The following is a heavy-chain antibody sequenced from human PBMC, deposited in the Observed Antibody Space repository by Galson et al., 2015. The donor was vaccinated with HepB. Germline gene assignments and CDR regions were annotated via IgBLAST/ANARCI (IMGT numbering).Heavy chain of an antibody. CDR3: AKSFSGSYYFGGHPPGVIDY. J-gene: IGHJ4*02. CDR1: GFTFSSYA. V-gene: IGHV3-23*01. CDR2: ISGSGGST. D-gene: IGHD3-10*01. Sequence: SLRLSCAASGFTFSSYAMSWVRQAPGKGLEWVSAISGSGGSTYYADSVKGRFTISRDNSKNTLYLQMNSLRAEDTAVYYCAKSFSGSYYFGGHPPGVIDYWGQGTLVTVSS.